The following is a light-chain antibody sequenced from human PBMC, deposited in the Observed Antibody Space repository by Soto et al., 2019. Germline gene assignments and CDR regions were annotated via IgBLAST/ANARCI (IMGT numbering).Light chain of an antibody. J-gene: IGKJ1*01. CDR2: EAH. CDR3: QQYDSYPST. Sequence: DIQMTQSPSTLSASVGDRVTITCRASQSISSWLAWYLQKPGKAPKLLIYEAHNLESGVPSRFSGSGSGTEFTLTISSLQPDDFAPYYCQQYDSYPSTFGQGTKVEIK. V-gene: IGKV1-5*01. CDR1: QSISSW.